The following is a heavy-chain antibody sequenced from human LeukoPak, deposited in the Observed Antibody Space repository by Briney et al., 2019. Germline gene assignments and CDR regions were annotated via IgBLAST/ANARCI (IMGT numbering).Heavy chain of an antibody. J-gene: IGHJ4*02. CDR1: GGSISSYY. Sequence: SETLSLTCTVSGGSISSYYWGWIRQPAGKGLEWIGRVYSSGSTDYNPSLTGRVTMSLDTSRNQFSLKLISVTAADTAVYYCAREHGDYIGSGYHLDYWGQGNLVTVSS. D-gene: IGHD3-22*01. V-gene: IGHV4-4*07. CDR2: VYSSGST. CDR3: AREHGDYIGSGYHLDY.